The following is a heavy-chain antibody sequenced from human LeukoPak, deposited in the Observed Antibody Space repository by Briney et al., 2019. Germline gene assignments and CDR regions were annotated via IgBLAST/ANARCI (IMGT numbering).Heavy chain of an antibody. CDR2: ISSSSSYI. J-gene: IGHJ5*01. Sequence: GGSLRLSCGASGFTLSDYWMHWVRQAPGKGLEWVSSISSSSSYIYYADSLKGRFTISRHNAKKSVYLQMNSLRVEDTAVYYCARGALDAATPFDSWGQGTLVTVSS. V-gene: IGHV3-21*01. CDR3: ARGALDAATPFDS. D-gene: IGHD2-15*01. CDR1: GFTLSDYW.